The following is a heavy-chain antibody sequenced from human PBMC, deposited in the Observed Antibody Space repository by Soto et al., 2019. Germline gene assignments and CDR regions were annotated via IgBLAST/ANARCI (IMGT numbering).Heavy chain of an antibody. CDR1: GGSISSGGYS. CDR3: ARRDGYNNDAFDI. J-gene: IGHJ3*02. D-gene: IGHD5-12*01. CDR2: IYHSGST. V-gene: IGHV4-30-2*01. Sequence: QLQLQESGSGLVKPSQTLSLTCAVSGGSISSGGYSWSWIRQPPGKGLEWIGYIYHSGSTYYNPSLKSRVTISVARSKNQFSLKLSSVTAADTAVYYCARRDGYNNDAFDIWGQGTMVTVSS.